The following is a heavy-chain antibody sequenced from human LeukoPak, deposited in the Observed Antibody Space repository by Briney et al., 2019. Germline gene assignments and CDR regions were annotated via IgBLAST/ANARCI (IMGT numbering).Heavy chain of an antibody. Sequence: GGSLRLSCAASGYTFSRYWIHWVRQAPGKGLVWVSRINTDGTITTYADSVKGRFTISRDNAKNTLYLQMNSLRAEDTAVYYCARVELSAADFDHWGQGTLVTVSS. J-gene: IGHJ4*02. D-gene: IGHD1-7*01. CDR1: GYTFSRYW. V-gene: IGHV3-74*01. CDR2: INTDGTIT. CDR3: ARVELSAADFDH.